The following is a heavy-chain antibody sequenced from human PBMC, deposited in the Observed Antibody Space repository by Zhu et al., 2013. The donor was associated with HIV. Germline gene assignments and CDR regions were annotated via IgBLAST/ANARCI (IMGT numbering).Heavy chain of an antibody. CDR2: INPNSGGT. J-gene: IGHJ6*02. Sequence: QVQLVQSGAEVKKPGASVKVSCKASGYTFTGYYMHWVRQAPGQGLEWMGWINPNSGGTNYAQKFQGRVTMTRDTSISTAYMELSRLRSDDTAVYYCAREKLPWFGELFGSYGMDVWGQGTTVTVSS. CDR3: AREKLPWFGELFGSYGMDV. CDR1: GYTFTGYY. V-gene: IGHV1-2*02. D-gene: IGHD3-10*01.